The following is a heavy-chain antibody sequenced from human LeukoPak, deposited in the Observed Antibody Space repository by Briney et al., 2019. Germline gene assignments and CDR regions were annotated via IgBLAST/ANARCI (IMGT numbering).Heavy chain of an antibody. V-gene: IGHV3-23*01. J-gene: IGHJ4*02. D-gene: IGHD3-3*01. CDR2: ISGSGGST. Sequence: AGGSLRLSCAASGFTFSSYAMNWVRQTPGKGLEWVSAISGSGGSTYYADSVKGRFTISRDNAKNSLYLQMNSLRDEDTAVYYCARLGVEVTIFHYWGQGTLVTVSS. CDR3: ARLGVEVTIFHY. CDR1: GFTFSSYA.